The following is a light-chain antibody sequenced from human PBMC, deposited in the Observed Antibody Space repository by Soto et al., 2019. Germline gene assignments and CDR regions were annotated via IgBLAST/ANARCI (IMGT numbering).Light chain of an antibody. V-gene: IGKV1-5*01. CDR3: QQYHSYWR. CDR2: DAS. J-gene: IGKJ1*01. Sequence: LAWYRQTQGKTPNLLIYDASTLESGVPFRFSGSASGTEFTLTISSLQPDDFATYYCQQYHSYWRFGQRANADIK.